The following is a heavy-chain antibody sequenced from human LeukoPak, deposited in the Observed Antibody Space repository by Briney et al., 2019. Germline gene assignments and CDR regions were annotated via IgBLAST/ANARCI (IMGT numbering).Heavy chain of an antibody. Sequence: QPGGSLRLSCAASGFTFSSYAMHWVRQAPGKGLEWVAVISYDGSNKYYADSVKGRFTISRDNSKNTLYLQMNSLRAEDTAVYYCARVFRVYYDSSGYGSYDAFDIWGQGTMVTVSS. CDR2: ISYDGSNK. V-gene: IGHV3-30-3*01. D-gene: IGHD3-22*01. CDR1: GFTFSSYA. J-gene: IGHJ3*02. CDR3: ARVFRVYYDSSGYGSYDAFDI.